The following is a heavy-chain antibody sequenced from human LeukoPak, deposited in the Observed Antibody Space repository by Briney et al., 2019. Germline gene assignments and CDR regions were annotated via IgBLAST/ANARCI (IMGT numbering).Heavy chain of an antibody. CDR1: GGSISSYH. D-gene: IGHD3-9*01. CDR2: LSKSGNT. J-gene: IGHJ3*02. V-gene: IGHV4-59*01. CDR3: ARARYVNSFYAFDI. Sequence: SETLSLTCTVSGGSISSYHCSWIWLPPGKGLECIGYLSKSGNTNCSPSLKSRVTIFGDTSKNQFFLKLSSVTAADTAVYYCARARYVNSFYAFDIWGQGTLVTVSS.